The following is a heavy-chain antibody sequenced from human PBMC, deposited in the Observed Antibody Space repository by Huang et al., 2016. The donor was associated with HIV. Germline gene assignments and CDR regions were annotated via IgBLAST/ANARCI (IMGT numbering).Heavy chain of an antibody. CDR3: AKDNDLYYFDY. Sequence: QVHLVESGGGVVQPGRSLRISCEASGFTFSGYGMHWVRQAPGKGLELGAVITFDGKNKYYADSGRGRFTVSRDNSQNTGSLQMNTLRAEDTAVYYCAKDNDLYYFDYWGQGTLVTVSS. V-gene: IGHV3-30*18. D-gene: IGHD1-1*01. CDR1: GFTFSGYG. J-gene: IGHJ4*02. CDR2: ITFDGKNK.